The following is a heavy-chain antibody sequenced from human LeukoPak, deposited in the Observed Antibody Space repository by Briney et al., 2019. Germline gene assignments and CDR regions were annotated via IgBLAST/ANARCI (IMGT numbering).Heavy chain of an antibody. V-gene: IGHV3-30*02. CDR2: IRSDGSTK. Sequence: PGGSLRLSCAASGFTFSSYGMHWVRQAPGKGLEWVAFIRSDGSTKYYADSVKGRFSISRDNSKNTLYLQMNSLRAEDTAVYYCAKVGGYYYGSGSYSDYWGQGTLVTVSS. J-gene: IGHJ4*02. CDR3: AKVGGYYYGSGSYSDY. CDR1: GFTFSSYG. D-gene: IGHD3-10*01.